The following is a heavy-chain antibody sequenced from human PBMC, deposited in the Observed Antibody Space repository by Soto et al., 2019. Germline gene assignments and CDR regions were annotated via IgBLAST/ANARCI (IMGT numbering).Heavy chain of an antibody. CDR3: ARDSITGTTGVLAY. Sequence: ASVKVSCKASGYTFTGYYMHWVRQAPGQRLEWMGWINAGNGNTKYSQKFQGRVTITRDTSASAAYMDLSSLRSEDTAVYYCARDSITGTTGVLAYWGQGTLVTVSS. CDR2: INAGNGNT. V-gene: IGHV1-3*01. CDR1: GYTFTGYY. D-gene: IGHD1-20*01. J-gene: IGHJ4*02.